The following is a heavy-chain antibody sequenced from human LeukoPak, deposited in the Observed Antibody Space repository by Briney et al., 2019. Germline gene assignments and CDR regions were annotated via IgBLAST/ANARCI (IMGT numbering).Heavy chain of an antibody. CDR2: ITGSGGNT. D-gene: IGHD3-9*01. CDR1: GFTFSNYA. J-gene: IGHJ4*02. V-gene: IGHV3-23*01. Sequence: GASLRLSCAASGFTFSNYAMSWVRQAPGKGLEWVSAITGSGGNTYYADSVKGRFTISRDISKNTLFLQMNNLRADDTAVYYCAKWGDYDVLTGYYDSDYWGQGTLVTVSS. CDR3: AKWGDYDVLTGYYDSDY.